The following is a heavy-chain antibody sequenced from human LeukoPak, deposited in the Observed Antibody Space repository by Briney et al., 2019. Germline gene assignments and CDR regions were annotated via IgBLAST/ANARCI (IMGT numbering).Heavy chain of an antibody. Sequence: GGALRLSRAAPGFTFSCYSMNWVRQAPGKGLEGVSSISSSSSYIYYADSVKGRFTISRDNAKNSLYMQMNSLRAEDKAVYYCARDTISYCSGGSCYGAQGAYWGQGTLVTVSS. D-gene: IGHD2-15*01. CDR2: ISSSSSYI. J-gene: IGHJ4*02. CDR3: ARDTISYCSGGSCYGAQGAY. CDR1: GFTFSCYS. V-gene: IGHV3-21*01.